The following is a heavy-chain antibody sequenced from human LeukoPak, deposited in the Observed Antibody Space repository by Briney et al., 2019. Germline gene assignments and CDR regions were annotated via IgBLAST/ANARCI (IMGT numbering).Heavy chain of an antibody. Sequence: GASVKVSCKASGYTFTGYYMHWVRQAPGQGLEWMGWINPNSGGTSYAQKFQGWVTMTRDTSISTAYMELSRLRSDDTAVYYCARTGDYGDYEKYFQHWGQGTLVTVSS. CDR2: INPNSGGT. D-gene: IGHD4-17*01. V-gene: IGHV1-2*04. J-gene: IGHJ1*01. CDR1: GYTFTGYY. CDR3: ARTGDYGDYEKYFQH.